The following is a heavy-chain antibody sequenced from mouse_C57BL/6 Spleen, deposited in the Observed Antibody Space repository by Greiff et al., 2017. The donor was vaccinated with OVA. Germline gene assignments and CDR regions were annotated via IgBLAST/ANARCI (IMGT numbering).Heavy chain of an antibody. CDR3: ARDYGNKEKAWFAY. D-gene: IGHD1-1*01. V-gene: IGHV5-6*01. J-gene: IGHJ3*01. CDR2: ISSGGSYT. CDR1: GFTFSSYG. Sequence: EVQRVESGGDLVKPGGSLKLSCAASGFTFSSYGMSWVRQTPDKRLEWVATISSGGSYTYYPDSVKGRFTISRDNAKNTLYLQMSSLKSEDTAMYYCARDYGNKEKAWFAYWGQGTLVTVSA.